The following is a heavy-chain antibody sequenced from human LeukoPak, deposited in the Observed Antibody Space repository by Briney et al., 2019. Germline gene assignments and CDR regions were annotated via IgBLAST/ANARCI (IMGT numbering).Heavy chain of an antibody. Sequence: GGSLRLSCAASGFTFNSYAMHWVRQAPGKGLEWVAVIWYDGSNKYYADSVKGRFTISRDNSKNTLLLQMHSLRAEDTAVYYCAKAGRAPTDFWSDYYTYYYALDVWGQGTTVTVSS. CDR2: IWYDGSNK. J-gene: IGHJ6*02. V-gene: IGHV3-33*06. CDR3: AKAGRAPTDFWSDYYTYYYALDV. CDR1: GFTFNSYA. D-gene: IGHD3-3*01.